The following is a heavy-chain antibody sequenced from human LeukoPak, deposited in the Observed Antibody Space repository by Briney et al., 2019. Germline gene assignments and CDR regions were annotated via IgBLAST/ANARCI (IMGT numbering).Heavy chain of an antibody. CDR1: GGSFSGYY. CDR2: INHSGST. J-gene: IGHJ6*03. D-gene: IGHD6-6*01. V-gene: IGHV4-34*01. CDR3: ARGVRIAAHRGRGYYYYYMDV. Sequence: PSETLSLSCVASGGSFSGYYWSWVRQPPGPGLEWMGEINHSGSTNYNPSLKSRVTISVDTYNNQFSQKLSSVPAADTAVYYCARGVRIAAHRGRGYYYYYMDVWGKGTTVTASS.